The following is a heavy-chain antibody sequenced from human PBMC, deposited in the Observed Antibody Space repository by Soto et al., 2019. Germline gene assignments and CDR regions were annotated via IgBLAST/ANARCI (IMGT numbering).Heavy chain of an antibody. V-gene: IGHV1-69*01. CDR1: GGTFSSYA. CDR3: ARLGYCSGGSCSGYYFDY. CDR2: IIPIFGTA. J-gene: IGHJ4*02. Sequence: QVQLVKSGAEVQKPGSSVKVSCKASGGTFSSYAISWVRKAPGQGIEWWGGIIPIFGTANYAQKFQGRVTITADEATSTAYTELSSLRSEDTAVYYCARLGYCSGGSCSGYYFDYWGQGTLVTVSS. D-gene: IGHD2-15*01.